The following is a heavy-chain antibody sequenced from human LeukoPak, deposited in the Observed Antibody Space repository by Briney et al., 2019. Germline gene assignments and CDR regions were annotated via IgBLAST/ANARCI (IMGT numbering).Heavy chain of an antibody. Sequence: SETLSLTCAVSGGSISSGGYSWSWIRQPPGKGLEWIGYIYHSGSTYYNPSLKSRVTISVDTSKNQFSLKLSSVTAADTAVYYCARGPVLVVPAALVPFDYWGQGTLVTVSS. CDR3: ARGPVLVVPAALVPFDY. V-gene: IGHV4-30-2*01. CDR1: GGSISSGGYS. CDR2: IYHSGST. D-gene: IGHD2-2*01. J-gene: IGHJ4*02.